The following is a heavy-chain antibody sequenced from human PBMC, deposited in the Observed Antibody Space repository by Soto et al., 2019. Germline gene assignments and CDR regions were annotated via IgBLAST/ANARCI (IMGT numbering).Heavy chain of an antibody. CDR3: ARAPLSTAMVNYFDY. CDR1: GGSFSGYY. D-gene: IGHD5-18*01. V-gene: IGHV4-34*01. CDR2: INHSGST. J-gene: IGHJ4*02. Sequence: SETLSLTCAVYGGSFSGYYWSWIRQPPGKGLEWIGEINHSGSTNYNPSLKSRVTISVDTSKNQFSLKLSSVTAADTAVYYCARAPLSTAMVNYFDYWGQGTLVTVSS.